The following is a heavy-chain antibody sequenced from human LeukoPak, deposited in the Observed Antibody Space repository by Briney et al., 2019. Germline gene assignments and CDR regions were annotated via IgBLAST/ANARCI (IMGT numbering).Heavy chain of an antibody. CDR1: GGSISSSY. CDR3: ARQGPLTTAVTTRTNPFDY. D-gene: IGHD4-11*01. J-gene: IGHJ4*02. V-gene: IGHV4-59*08. Sequence: SETLSLTCTVSGGSISSSYWSWIRHPPGKGLEWIGYIYYSGSTSYNPSLKSRVTISVDTSKNQFSLKLNSVTAADTAVYYCARQGPLTTAVTTRTNPFDYWGQGTLVTVSS. CDR2: IYYSGST.